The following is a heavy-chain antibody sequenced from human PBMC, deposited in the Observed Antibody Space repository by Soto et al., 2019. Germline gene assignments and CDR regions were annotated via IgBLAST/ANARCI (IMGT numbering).Heavy chain of an antibody. J-gene: IGHJ4*02. CDR3: ARDNDVFTGSYLDY. CDR2: ISAYNGNT. V-gene: IGHV1-18*01. D-gene: IGHD3-9*01. Sequence: QVQLVQSEAAVKKPGASVKVSCRASGYIFVNYGISWVRQAPGQGLEGMGWISAYNGNTKYAQEFQGRVTMARDTSTSTADMELRSLRSDDTAVYYCARDNDVFTGSYLDYWGQGTLVTVSS. CDR1: GYIFVNYG.